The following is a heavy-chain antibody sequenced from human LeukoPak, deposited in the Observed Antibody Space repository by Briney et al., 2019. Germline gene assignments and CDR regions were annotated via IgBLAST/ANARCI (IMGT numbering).Heavy chain of an antibody. D-gene: IGHD2-2*01. J-gene: IGHJ6*03. Sequence: KPSETLSLICTVSGGSISSYYWGWIRQPPGKGLEWIGSIYHSGSTYYNPSLKSRVTISVDTSKNQFSLKLSSVTAADTAVYYCASDIVVVPAAPGYYYYMDVWGKGTTVTVSS. CDR1: GGSISSYY. CDR3: ASDIVVVPAAPGYYYYMDV. CDR2: IYHSGST. V-gene: IGHV4-38-2*02.